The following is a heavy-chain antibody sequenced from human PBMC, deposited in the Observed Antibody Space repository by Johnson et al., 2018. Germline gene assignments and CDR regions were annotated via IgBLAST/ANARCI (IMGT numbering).Heavy chain of an antibody. V-gene: IGHV3-23*04. Sequence: VQLVQSGGGVVQPGRSLRLSCAASGFTFSGYGFNWVRQAPGKGLEWVSTISRSNSSTYYADSVKGRFTISRDNSKNILYLQMNSLRAEDTAIYYCEENLKSGTYVRAEYFQHWGQGTLVTVSS. CDR1: GFTFSGYG. J-gene: IGHJ1*01. CDR2: ISRSNSST. D-gene: IGHD1-26*01. CDR3: EENLKSGTYVRAEYFQH.